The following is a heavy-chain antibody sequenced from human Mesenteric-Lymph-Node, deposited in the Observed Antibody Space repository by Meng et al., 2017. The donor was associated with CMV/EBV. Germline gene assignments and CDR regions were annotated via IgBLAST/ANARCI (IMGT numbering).Heavy chain of an antibody. J-gene: IGHJ4*02. CDR1: GFTFSNYE. V-gene: IGHV3-48*03. CDR2: ITSASSTI. Sequence: GGSLSLSCEVSGFTFSNYEMNWVRQAPGRGLEWISYITSASSTIHYADPVKGRFNVSRDDAKNLLYLQMNSLRVDDTAIYYCAGGWVPEATTHFDHWGPGTLVTVSS. D-gene: IGHD2-2*01. CDR3: AGGWVPEATTHFDH.